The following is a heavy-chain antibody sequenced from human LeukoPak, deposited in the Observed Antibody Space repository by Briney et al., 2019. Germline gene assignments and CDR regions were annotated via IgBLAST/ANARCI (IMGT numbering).Heavy chain of an antibody. Sequence: GGSLRLSCAASGFTFSSYWMHWVRQAPGKGLVWVSRINTDGSSTTYADSVKGRFTISRDNAKNTLYLQMNSLRAEDTAVYYCASRRFEGDAFDIWGQGTMVTVSS. D-gene: IGHD3-3*01. CDR2: INTDGSST. V-gene: IGHV3-74*03. CDR3: ASRRFEGDAFDI. J-gene: IGHJ3*02. CDR1: GFTFSSYW.